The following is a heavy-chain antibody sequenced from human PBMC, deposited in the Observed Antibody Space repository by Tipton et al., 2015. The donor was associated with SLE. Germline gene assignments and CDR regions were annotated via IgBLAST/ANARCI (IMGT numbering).Heavy chain of an antibody. Sequence: TLSLTCTVSGGSISSGGYYWSWIRQHPGKGLEWIGYIYYSGSTYYNPSLKSRVTISVDTSKNQFSLKLSSVTAADTAVYYCARDSMGGVCFDYWGQGTLVTVSS. CDR1: GGSISSGGYY. D-gene: IGHD1-26*01. J-gene: IGHJ4*02. CDR2: IYYSGST. V-gene: IGHV4-31*03. CDR3: ARDSMGGVCFDY.